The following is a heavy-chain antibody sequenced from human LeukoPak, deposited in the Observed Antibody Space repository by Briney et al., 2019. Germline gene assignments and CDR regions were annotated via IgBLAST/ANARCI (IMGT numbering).Heavy chain of an antibody. V-gene: IGHV4-39*01. J-gene: IGHJ6*03. D-gene: IGHD6-19*01. CDR1: GGSISSSSYY. CDR2: IYYRGST. Sequence: PSETQSLTCTVSGGSISSSSYYWGWIRQPPGKGLEWIGSIYYRGSTDYNPSLKSRVTMYVDTSKNQFSLKLNSVTAADTAVYYCATKRSGWYNYYYMDVWGKGTTVTVSS. CDR3: ATKRSGWYNYYYMDV.